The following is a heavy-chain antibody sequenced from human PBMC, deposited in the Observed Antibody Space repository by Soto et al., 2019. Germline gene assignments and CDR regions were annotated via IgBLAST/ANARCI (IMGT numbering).Heavy chain of an antibody. CDR3: ARYSSTDVGGLLAARPIGAFDF. D-gene: IGHD2-15*01. Sequence: SETLSLTCTVSGGSISRYFWIWIRQPPGKGLEWIGYMSNTGSTIYNPSLKSRVTISSDTSKNHFSLELSSVTAADTAVYYCARYSSTDVGGLLAARPIGAFDFWGTGTVVTVSS. CDR1: GGSISRYF. CDR2: MSNTGST. J-gene: IGHJ3*01. V-gene: IGHV4-59*08.